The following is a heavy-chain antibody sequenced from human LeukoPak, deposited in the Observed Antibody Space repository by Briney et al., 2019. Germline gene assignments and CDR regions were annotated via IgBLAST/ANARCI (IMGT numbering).Heavy chain of an antibody. D-gene: IGHD5-12*01. CDR1: GGSISSYY. CDR2: IYYSGST. J-gene: IGHJ6*02. V-gene: IGHV4-59*01. CDR3: ARERLRRSGMDV. Sequence: SETLSLTCTVSGGSISSYYWSWIRQPPGKGLEWIGYIYYSGSTKYNPSLMSRVTISVDTSKNQFSLKLTSVTAADTAVYYCARERLRRSGMDVWGQGTTVTVSS.